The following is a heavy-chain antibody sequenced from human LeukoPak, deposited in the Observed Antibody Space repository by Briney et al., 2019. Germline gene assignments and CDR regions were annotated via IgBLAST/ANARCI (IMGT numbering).Heavy chain of an antibody. CDR2: IKQDGSQK. V-gene: IGHV3-7*01. Sequence: AGGSLRLSCAASGFTFSSYWMSWDRQAPGKGLEWVANIKQDGSQKYYVDSVKGRFTISRDNAKNSLYLQMSSLRVEDTAVYYCARIGYSSSSLDYWGQGTLVTVSS. J-gene: IGHJ4*02. CDR3: ARIGYSSSSLDY. D-gene: IGHD6-6*01. CDR1: GFTFSSYW.